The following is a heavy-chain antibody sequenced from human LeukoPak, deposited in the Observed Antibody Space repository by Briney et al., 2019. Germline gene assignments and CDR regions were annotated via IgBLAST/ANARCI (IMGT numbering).Heavy chain of an antibody. CDR2: INHSGST. CDR3: ARGPMRVWGSYRYTTNFDY. J-gene: IGHJ4*02. V-gene: IGHV4-34*01. CDR1: GGSISSYY. D-gene: IGHD3-16*02. Sequence: SETLSLTCTVSGGSISSYYWSWIRQPPGKGLEWIGEINHSGSTNYNPSLKSRVTISVDTSKNQFSLKLSSVTAADTAVYYCARGPMRVWGSYRYTTNFDYWGQGTLVTVSS.